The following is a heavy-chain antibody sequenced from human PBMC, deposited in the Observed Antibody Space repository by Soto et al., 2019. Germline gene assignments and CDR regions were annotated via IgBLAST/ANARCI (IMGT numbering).Heavy chain of an antibody. V-gene: IGHV3-30-3*01. CDR1: GFTFSSYA. CDR2: ISYDGSNK. Sequence: QVQLVESGGGVLQPGRSLRLSCAASGFTFSSYAMHWVRQAPGKGLEWVAVISYDGSNKYYADSVKGRFTISRDNSKNTLYLQMNSLRAEDTAVYYCARELRGVIITGTDYWGQGTLVTVSS. J-gene: IGHJ4*02. D-gene: IGHD3-10*01. CDR3: ARELRGVIITGTDY.